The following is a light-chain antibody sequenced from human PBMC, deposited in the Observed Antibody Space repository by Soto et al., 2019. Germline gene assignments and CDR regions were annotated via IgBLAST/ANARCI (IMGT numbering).Light chain of an antibody. CDR3: QQRSNWPIT. CDR2: DAA. J-gene: IGKJ5*01. V-gene: IGKV1-39*01. Sequence: DIQMTQSPYSLSAAVGDRVTIACRASQNINTYLNWYQQKPGKAPKLLIFDAASLQNGVPSRFSGGGSRTDFTLTISSLEPEDFAVYYCQQRSNWPITFGQGTRLEIK. CDR1: QNINTY.